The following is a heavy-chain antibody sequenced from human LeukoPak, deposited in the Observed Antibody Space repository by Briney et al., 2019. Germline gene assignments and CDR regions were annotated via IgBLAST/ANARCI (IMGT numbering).Heavy chain of an antibody. CDR1: GGSIRSSYYY. V-gene: IGHV4-39*02. D-gene: IGHD2-21*02. J-gene: IGHJ4*02. CDR2: IYDSGST. CDR3: TRDIGDFVSDF. Sequence: SETLSLTCTVSGGSIRSSYYYWGWIRQPPGKGLEWIGSIYDSGSTYYNPSLKSRVTISVDTSKNQFSLKLNSVTAADTAVYYCTRDIGDFVSDFWGQGTLVTVSS.